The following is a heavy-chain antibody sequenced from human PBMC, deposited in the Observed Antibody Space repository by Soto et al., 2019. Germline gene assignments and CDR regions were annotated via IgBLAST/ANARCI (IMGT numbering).Heavy chain of an antibody. Sequence: PSETLSLTCTVSGGSISSYYWSWIRQPPGKGLEWIGYIYYSGSTNYNPSLKSRVTISVDTSKNQFSLKLSSVTAADTAVYYCARHGNYGDYVDAFDIWGQGTMVTVSS. D-gene: IGHD4-17*01. J-gene: IGHJ3*02. CDR2: IYYSGST. CDR3: ARHGNYGDYVDAFDI. CDR1: GGSISSYY. V-gene: IGHV4-59*08.